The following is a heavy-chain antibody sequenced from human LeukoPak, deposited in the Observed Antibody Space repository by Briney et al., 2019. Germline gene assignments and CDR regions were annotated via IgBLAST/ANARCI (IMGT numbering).Heavy chain of an antibody. CDR1: GFTFSTFG. CDR3: AKEHMLRGVIYWFDP. D-gene: IGHD3-10*01. V-gene: IGHV3-30*18. Sequence: GSLRLSCAASGFTFSTFGMHWVRQAPGTGLEWVAGISYDGKNECYSDSVKGRFTISRDNSKNTLYLQMNSLRPEDTALYYCAKEHMLRGVIYWFDPWGQGTLVTVSS. J-gene: IGHJ5*02. CDR2: ISYDGKNE.